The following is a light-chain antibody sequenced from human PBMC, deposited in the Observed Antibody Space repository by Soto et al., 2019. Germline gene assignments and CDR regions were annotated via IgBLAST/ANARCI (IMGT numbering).Light chain of an antibody. CDR1: QSVGSD. Sequence: EIVMTQSPATLSVSPGERATLSCRASQSVGSDLAWYQQKPGQAPRLLIYGASSRASAVPDRFSGSGSGADFTLTISRLEPEDFAVYYCQQYGSSPLTFGGGTKVDIK. J-gene: IGKJ4*01. V-gene: IGKV3-20*01. CDR2: GAS. CDR3: QQYGSSPLT.